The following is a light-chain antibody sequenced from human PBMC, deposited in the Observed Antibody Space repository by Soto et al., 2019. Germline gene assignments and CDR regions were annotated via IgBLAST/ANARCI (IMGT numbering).Light chain of an antibody. CDR3: QSYDNRLSGYV. V-gene: IGLV1-40*01. CDR2: GNT. Sequence: QSVLTQPPSVSGAPGQTVTISCTGSSSNIGAGFDVHWYQQVPGTAPKLLIYGNTNRPSGVPDRFSASTSATSASLAITGLQAEDEGDYYCQSYDNRLSGYVFGTGTKLTVL. CDR1: SSNIGAGFD. J-gene: IGLJ1*01.